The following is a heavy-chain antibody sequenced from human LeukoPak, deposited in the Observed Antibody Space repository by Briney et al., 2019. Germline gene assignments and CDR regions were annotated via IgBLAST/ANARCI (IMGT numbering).Heavy chain of an antibody. Sequence: ASVKVSCKASGYTLNNYDINWLRQASGQGLEWMGWMQPNTGKTGYAQNFQGRVTMTSNTSISTAYMEVSSLRSDDTAVYYCARSAEISGYWPKVVVDVWGQGTTVTVSS. CDR2: MQPNTGKT. V-gene: IGHV1-8*01. CDR3: ARSAEISGYWPKVVVDV. D-gene: IGHD3-22*01. CDR1: GYTLNNYD. J-gene: IGHJ6*02.